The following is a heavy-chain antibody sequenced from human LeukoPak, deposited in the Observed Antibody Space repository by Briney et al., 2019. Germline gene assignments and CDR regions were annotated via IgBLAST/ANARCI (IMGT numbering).Heavy chain of an antibody. CDR3: TRDVVEYYYDSTGYYSPYYYMDV. Sequence: GGSLRLSCAGSGFTFSNAWMSWVRQAPGKGLEWVGRIKSKADGGTTDYAAPVKGRFTISRDDSKSIAYLQMNSLKTEDTAVYYCTRDVVEYYYDSTGYYSPYYYMDVWGEGTTVTISS. CDR1: GFTFSNAW. D-gene: IGHD3-22*01. CDR2: IKSKADGGTT. V-gene: IGHV3-15*01. J-gene: IGHJ6*03.